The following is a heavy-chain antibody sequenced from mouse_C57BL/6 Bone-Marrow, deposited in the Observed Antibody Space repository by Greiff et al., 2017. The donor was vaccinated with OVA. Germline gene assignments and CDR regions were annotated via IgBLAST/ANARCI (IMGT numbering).Heavy chain of an antibody. V-gene: IGHV1-18*01. Sequence: DVKLQESGPELVKPGASVKIPCKASGYTFTDYNMDWVKQSHGKSLEWIGDINPNNGGTIYNQKFKGKATLTVDKSSSTAYMELRSLTSEDTAVYYCARSPYVFDYWGQGTTLTVSS. CDR1: GYTFTDYN. CDR3: ARSPYVFDY. CDR2: INPNNGGT. D-gene: IGHD2-14*01. J-gene: IGHJ2*01.